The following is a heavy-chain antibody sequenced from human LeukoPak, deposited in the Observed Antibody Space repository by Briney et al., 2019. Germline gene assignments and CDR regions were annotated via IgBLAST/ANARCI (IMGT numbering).Heavy chain of an antibody. V-gene: IGHV3-48*01. CDR3: AKGDGYYSCIGY. D-gene: IGHD3-3*01. CDR1: GFPFSSQY. CDR2: ISNDGNII. Sequence: PGGSLRLSCAASGFPFSSQYMSWVRQAPGKGLEWISFISNDGNIISSADSVKGRFTISRDNAKNSLYLEMNSLRADDTAVYYCAKGDGYYSCIGYWGQGTLVTVSS. J-gene: IGHJ4*02.